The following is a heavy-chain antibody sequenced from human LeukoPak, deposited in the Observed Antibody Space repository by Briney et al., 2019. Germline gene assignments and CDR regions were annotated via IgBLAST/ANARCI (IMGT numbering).Heavy chain of an antibody. CDR3: AKGGFVDTAIVIDY. V-gene: IGHV3-33*06. J-gene: IGHJ4*02. Sequence: GGSLRLSCAASGFTFSSYGMHWVRQAPGKGLEWVAVIWYDRSNEYYADSVKGRFTISRDNSKNTLYLQMNSLRAEDTAVYYCAKGGFVDTAIVIDYWGQGTLVTVSS. CDR2: IWYDRSNE. D-gene: IGHD5-18*01. CDR1: GFTFSSYG.